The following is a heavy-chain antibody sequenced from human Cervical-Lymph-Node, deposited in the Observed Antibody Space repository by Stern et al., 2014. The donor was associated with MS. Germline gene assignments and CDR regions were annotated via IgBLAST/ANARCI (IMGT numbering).Heavy chain of an antibody. CDR3: ARGVRGVPFDP. CDR1: GGSISSYY. D-gene: IGHD3-10*01. CDR2: IYYSGRN. V-gene: IGHV4-59*01. J-gene: IGHJ5*02. Sequence: QVQLVESGPGLVKPSETLSLTCTVSGGSISSYYWSWIRQPTGKGLEWIGYIYYSGRNNYNPYLKTRVPISVDTSQNQFSLQLSSVTAADTAVYYCARGVRGVPFDPWGQGTLVTVSS.